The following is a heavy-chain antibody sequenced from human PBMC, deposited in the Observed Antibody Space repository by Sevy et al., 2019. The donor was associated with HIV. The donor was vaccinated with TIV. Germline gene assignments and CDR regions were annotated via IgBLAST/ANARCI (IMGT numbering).Heavy chain of an antibody. CDR1: GGSINSYF. Sequence: SETLSLTCTVSGGSINSYFWSWIRQPPGKGLEWIGYIYYIGSTNYNPSLKSRLTISLDTSKNQCSLKLSSATAADTAVYYCARWVAGGSGIDSWGREPWSPSPQ. V-gene: IGHV4-59*08. CDR3: ARWVAGGSGIDS. D-gene: IGHD3-10*01. J-gene: IGHJ4*02. CDR2: IYYIGST.